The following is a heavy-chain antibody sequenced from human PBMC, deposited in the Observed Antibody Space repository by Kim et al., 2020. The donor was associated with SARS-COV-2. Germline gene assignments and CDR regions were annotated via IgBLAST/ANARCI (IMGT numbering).Heavy chain of an antibody. CDR3: ARDQDMGLLRAFDI. V-gene: IGHV4-31*02. D-gene: IGHD1-26*01. Sequence: IPSLKSRVTISVDTSKNQFSLKLSSVTAADTAVYYCARDQDMGLLRAFDIWGQGTMVTVSS. J-gene: IGHJ3*02.